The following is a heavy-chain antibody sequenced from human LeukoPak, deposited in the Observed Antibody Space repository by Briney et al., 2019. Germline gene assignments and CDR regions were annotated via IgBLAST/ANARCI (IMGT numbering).Heavy chain of an antibody. D-gene: IGHD1-26*01. CDR3: ARDPYSGSYGNYYYYFMDV. J-gene: IGHJ6*03. CDR2: INQDGTEK. V-gene: IGHV3-7*01. Sequence: PGESLRLSCAASGFTFTTYWMTWVRQAPGKGLEWVANINQDGTEKYYVDSVKGRFTISRDNAKNSLYLQMNSLRAEDTAVYYCARDPYSGSYGNYYYYFMDVWGKGTTVTISS. CDR1: GFTFTTYW.